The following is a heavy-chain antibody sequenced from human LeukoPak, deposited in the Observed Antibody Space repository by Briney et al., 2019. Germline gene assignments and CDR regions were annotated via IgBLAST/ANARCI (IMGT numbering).Heavy chain of an antibody. V-gene: IGHV5-51*01. CDR2: IYPVDSDT. CDR1: GYSFTSYW. J-gene: IGHJ6*03. D-gene: IGHD4-11*01. Sequence: RGGSLKISCKGSGYSFTSYWSAWGRQMPREGLEWIGVIYPVDSDTRDSPSFQGHVTISPHKSTSTPSLQWSSLHTSATPTCSFARRATTVTQETYYYYIDVWGKGTTVTVSS. CDR3: ARRATTVTQETYYYYIDV.